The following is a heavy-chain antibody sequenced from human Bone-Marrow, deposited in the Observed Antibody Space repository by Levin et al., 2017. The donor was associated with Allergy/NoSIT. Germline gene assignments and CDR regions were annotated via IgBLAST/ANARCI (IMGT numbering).Heavy chain of an antibody. V-gene: IGHV3-49*04. CDR2: IRSKAYGGTT. D-gene: IGHD4-17*01. CDR1: GFTFGDYA. CDR3: TRDGDYGYYYYYYMDV. J-gene: IGHJ6*03. Sequence: GGSLRLSCTASGFTFGDYAMSWVRQAPGKGLEWVGFIRSKAYGGTTEYAASVKGRFTISRDDSKSIAYLQMNSLKTEDTAVYYCTRDGDYGYYYYYYMDVWGKGTTVTVSS.